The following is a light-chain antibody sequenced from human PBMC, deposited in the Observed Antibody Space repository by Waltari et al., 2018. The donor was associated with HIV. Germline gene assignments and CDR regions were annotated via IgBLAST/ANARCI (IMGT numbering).Light chain of an antibody. Sequence: NFMLTQPHSVSESPGKTVTISCTRSSGSIASNYVQWYQQRPGSSPTTVIYEDNQRPSWFPDRFSGSIDSSSNSASLTISGLKTEDEADYYCQSYDSSNVVFGGGTKLTVL. V-gene: IGLV6-57*01. CDR2: EDN. CDR3: QSYDSSNVV. CDR1: SGSIASNY. J-gene: IGLJ2*01.